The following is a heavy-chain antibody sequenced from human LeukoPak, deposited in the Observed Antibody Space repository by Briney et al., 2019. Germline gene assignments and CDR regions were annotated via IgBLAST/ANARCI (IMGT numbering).Heavy chain of an antibody. CDR1: GFTFSSYS. CDR3: AKKRGVAAFDY. Sequence: GGSLRLSCAASGFTFSSYSMNWVRQAPGKGLGWVSSISSSSSYIYYADSVKGRFTISRDNSKNTLYLQMNSLRAEDTAVYYCAKKRGVAAFDYWGQGTLVTVSS. J-gene: IGHJ4*02. D-gene: IGHD6-19*01. CDR2: ISSSSSYI. V-gene: IGHV3-21*04.